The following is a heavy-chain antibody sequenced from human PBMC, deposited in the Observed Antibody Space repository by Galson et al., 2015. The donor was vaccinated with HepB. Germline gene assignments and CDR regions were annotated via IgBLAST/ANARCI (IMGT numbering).Heavy chain of an antibody. D-gene: IGHD2-21*01. CDR1: GFTFSNSN. J-gene: IGHJ3*02. CDR2: ISGSGIYI. CDR3: ARAPKASSGGDSPDI. Sequence: SLRLSCAASGFTFSNSNMNWVRQAPGKGLEWVSSISGSGIYIYYADSMQGRFSISRDNAKNSLFLQMNNLRAEDTAVYYCARAPKASSGGDSPDISDKGTMVTVSS. V-gene: IGHV3-21*01.